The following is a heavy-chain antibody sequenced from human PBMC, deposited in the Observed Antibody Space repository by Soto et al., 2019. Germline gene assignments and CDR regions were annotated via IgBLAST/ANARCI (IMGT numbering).Heavy chain of an antibody. CDR1: GYTFTSYD. J-gene: IGHJ4*02. CDR3: ARDKITGTLDY. V-gene: IGHV1-3*05. Sequence: QVQLVQSGAEEKKPGASVKVSCKASGYTFTSYDMHWVRQAPGQRLEWMGWINAGNGNTKYSQKFQGRVTITRDTSASTANMELSSLRSEDTAVYYCARDKITGTLDYGGQGTLVTVSS. D-gene: IGHD1-20*01. CDR2: INAGNGNT.